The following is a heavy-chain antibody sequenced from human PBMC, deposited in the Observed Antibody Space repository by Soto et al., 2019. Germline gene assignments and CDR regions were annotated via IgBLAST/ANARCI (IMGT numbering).Heavy chain of an antibody. J-gene: IGHJ4*02. CDR3: VMRAAYGDY. Sequence: QVQLLQSGPEVKEPGASVKVSCKASGYTLTMFGISWVRQAPGQVLESMAWTSTHIANPTYSQKFQGRLTLTIDTSPNTAYMEVAGLTSDDTAVYFCVMRAAYGDYWGQGCLVTVSS. D-gene: IGHD2-15*01. V-gene: IGHV1-18*01. CDR2: TSTHIANP. CDR1: GYTLTMFG.